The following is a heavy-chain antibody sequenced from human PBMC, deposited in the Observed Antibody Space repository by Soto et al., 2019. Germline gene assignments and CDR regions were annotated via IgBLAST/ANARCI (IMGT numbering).Heavy chain of an antibody. CDR1: GVTKRYGGSS. D-gene: IGHD2-15*01. Sequence: PTETLSLTGSVSGVTKRYGGSSWTWVRQSPGKALEVLGYRFRLGKTYYHPSLQSRRSLSIDRTRNQFSLSLSSMTAADKAVYYCGRGGGYDSFDFWGQGSQVTVSS. V-gene: IGHV4-30-2*06. CDR3: GRGGGYDSFDF. J-gene: IGHJ4*02. CDR2: RFRLGKT.